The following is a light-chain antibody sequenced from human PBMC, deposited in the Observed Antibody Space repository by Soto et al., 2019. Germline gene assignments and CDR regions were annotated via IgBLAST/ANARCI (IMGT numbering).Light chain of an antibody. J-gene: IGLJ2*01. V-gene: IGLV1-44*01. CDR2: SDN. CDR1: SSNIGSNA. CDR3: AAWDDSLNGPL. Sequence: QSVLTQPPSASGTPGQRVTISCSGSSSNIGSNAVNWYHHLPGTAPKLLIYSDNQRPSGVPVRFSGSKSGTSASLAISGLQSEDEADYYCAAWDDSLNGPLFGGGTKLTVL.